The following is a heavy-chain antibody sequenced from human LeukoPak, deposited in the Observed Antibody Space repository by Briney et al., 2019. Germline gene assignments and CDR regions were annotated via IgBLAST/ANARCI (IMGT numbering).Heavy chain of an antibody. CDR2: ISGSGGST. CDR1: GFTFSSYA. J-gene: IGHJ3*02. Sequence: GGSLRLSCAASGFTFSSYAMSWVRQAPGKGLEWVSAISGSGGSTYYADSVKGRFTISRDNSKNTLYLQMNSLRAEDTAVYYCAKDGLYWPELGAHDAFDIWGQGTMVTVSS. CDR3: AKDGLYWPELGAHDAFDI. D-gene: IGHD2-8*02. V-gene: IGHV3-23*01.